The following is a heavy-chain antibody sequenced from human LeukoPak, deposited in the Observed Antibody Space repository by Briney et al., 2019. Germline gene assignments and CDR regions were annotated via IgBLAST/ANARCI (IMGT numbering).Heavy chain of an antibody. D-gene: IGHD6-13*01. J-gene: IGHJ4*02. CDR3: ARPAPGTYSTFDY. Sequence: GGSLRLSCAASGFIFSSYTMNWVRQAPGKGLEWGSYISNSGSALNYADSVKGRFTISRDNAKNSLYLQMNSLRAEDTAVYYCARPAPGTYSTFDYWGPGTLVTVSS. CDR2: ISNSGSAL. V-gene: IGHV3-48*01. CDR1: GFIFSSYT.